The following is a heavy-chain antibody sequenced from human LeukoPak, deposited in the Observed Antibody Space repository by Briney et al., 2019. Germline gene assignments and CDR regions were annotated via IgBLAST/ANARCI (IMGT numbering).Heavy chain of an antibody. J-gene: IGHJ4*02. CDR3: ARFMVRGVSFDY. Sequence: SETLSLTCTVSGGSISSYYWSWIRQPPGKGLEWIGYIYYSGSTNYNPSLKSRVTISVDTSKNQFSLKLSSVTAADTAVYYCARFMVRGVSFDYWGQGTLVTVSS. CDR1: GGSISSYY. CDR2: IYYSGST. D-gene: IGHD3-10*01. V-gene: IGHV4-59*08.